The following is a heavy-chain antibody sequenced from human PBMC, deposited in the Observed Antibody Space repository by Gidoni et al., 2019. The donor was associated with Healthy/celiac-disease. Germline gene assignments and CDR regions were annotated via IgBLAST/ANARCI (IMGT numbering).Heavy chain of an antibody. J-gene: IGHJ4*02. CDR1: GGSISSRNW. D-gene: IGHD2-15*01. V-gene: IGHV4-4*02. CDR3: ARLIPECSGGSCYPFDY. Sequence: QVQLQESGPGRVKPSGTLSLTCAVSGGSISSRNWWSWVRQPPGKGLEWIGDIYQSGSTNYNPSLKSRVTISVDKSKNQFSLKLSSVTAADTAVYYCARLIPECSGGSCYPFDYWGQGTLVTVSS. CDR2: IYQSGST.